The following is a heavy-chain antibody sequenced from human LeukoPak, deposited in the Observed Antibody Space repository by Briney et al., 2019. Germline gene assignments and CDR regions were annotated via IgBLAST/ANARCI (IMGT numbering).Heavy chain of an antibody. D-gene: IGHD5-18*01. CDR1: GGSISSGGYS. CDR2: IYHSGST. V-gene: IGHV4-30-2*01. CDR3: ASGGYSYGFDY. Sequence: PSQTLPLTCAVSGGSISSGGYSWSWIRQPPGKGLEWIGYIYHSGSTYYNPSLRSRVTISVDRSKNQFSLKLSSVTAADTAVYYCASGGYSYGFDYWGQGTLVTVSS. J-gene: IGHJ4*02.